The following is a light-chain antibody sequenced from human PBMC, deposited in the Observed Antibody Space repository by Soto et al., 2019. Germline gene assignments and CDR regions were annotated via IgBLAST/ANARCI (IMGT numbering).Light chain of an antibody. CDR2: KAS. CDR3: QHYNSYSEA. Sequence: IQMTQSPSTLSASVGDRVTITCRASENIGAWLAWYQQKPGKAPKLLIYKASTLKSGVPSRFSGSGSGTEFTLTISSLQPDDFATYYCQHYNSYSEAFGQGTKVDIK. J-gene: IGKJ1*01. CDR1: ENIGAW. V-gene: IGKV1-5*03.